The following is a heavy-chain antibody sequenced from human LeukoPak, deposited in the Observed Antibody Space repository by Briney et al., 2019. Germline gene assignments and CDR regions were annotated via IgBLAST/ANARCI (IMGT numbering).Heavy chain of an antibody. V-gene: IGHV6-1*01. D-gene: IGHD2-2*01. J-gene: IGHJ6*02. Sequence: SQTLSLTCAISGDSVSSNSAAWNWIRQSPSRGLEWLGRTYYRSKWYNDYAVSVKSRITINPDTSKNQLSLQLNSVTPEDTAVYYCARAPDIVVVPAAMGYYYGMDVWGQGTTVTVSS. CDR1: GDSVSSNSAA. CDR2: TYYRSKWYN. CDR3: ARAPDIVVVPAAMGYYYGMDV.